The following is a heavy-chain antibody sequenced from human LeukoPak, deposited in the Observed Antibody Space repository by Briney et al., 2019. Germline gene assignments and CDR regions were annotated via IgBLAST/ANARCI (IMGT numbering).Heavy chain of an antibody. J-gene: IGHJ5*02. Sequence: PSETLSLTCTVSGGSVSSSSYFWGWIRQPPGKGLEWIGSIYYSGSTYYNPSLKSRVTMSVDTSKNQLSLKLSSVTAADTAVYYCARRPVGSGWYAWGQGTLVTVSP. CDR3: ARRPVGSGWYA. CDR1: GGSVSSSSYF. CDR2: IYYSGST. V-gene: IGHV4-39*01. D-gene: IGHD6-19*01.